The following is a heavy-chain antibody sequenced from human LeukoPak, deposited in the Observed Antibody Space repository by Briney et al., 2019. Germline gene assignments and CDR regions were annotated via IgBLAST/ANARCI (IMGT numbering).Heavy chain of an antibody. CDR1: GFTVSSNY. J-gene: IGHJ4*02. CDR3: ARTLRYNWNYLGSYYFDY. Sequence: PGGSLRLSCAASGFTVSSNYMSWVRQAPGKGLEWVSVIYSGGSTYYADSVKGRFTISRDNSKNTLYLQMNSLRAEDTAVYYCARTLRYNWNYLGSYYFDYWGQGTLVTVSS. V-gene: IGHV3-66*01. D-gene: IGHD1-7*01. CDR2: IYSGGST.